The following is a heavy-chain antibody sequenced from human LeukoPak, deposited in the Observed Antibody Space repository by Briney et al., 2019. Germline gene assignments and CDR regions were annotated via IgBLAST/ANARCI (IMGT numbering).Heavy chain of an antibody. Sequence: PSETLSLTCTVSGASISSGSYYWSWLRQPAGKGLEWIGRIYTSGSTNYNPSLKSRVPISVDTSKNQFSLKLRSVTAADTAVYYCARATTYCYDSSGYSLDYWGQGTLVTVS. V-gene: IGHV4-61*02. J-gene: IGHJ4*02. D-gene: IGHD3-22*01. CDR3: ARATTYCYDSSGYSLDY. CDR1: GASISSGSYY. CDR2: IYTSGST.